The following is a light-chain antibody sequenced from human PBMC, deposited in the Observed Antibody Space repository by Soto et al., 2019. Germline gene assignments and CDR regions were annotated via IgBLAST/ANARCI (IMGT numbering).Light chain of an antibody. CDR1: QSVSSSY. Sequence: EIVLTQSPGTLSLSPGERATLSCRASQSVSSSYLAWYQQKPGQAPRLLIYGASSRATGIPDRFSGSGSGTGFTLTISRLEPEDFAVYYCQQYGSSRWTVGQGTKVEIK. CDR3: QQYGSSRWT. V-gene: IGKV3-20*01. CDR2: GAS. J-gene: IGKJ1*01.